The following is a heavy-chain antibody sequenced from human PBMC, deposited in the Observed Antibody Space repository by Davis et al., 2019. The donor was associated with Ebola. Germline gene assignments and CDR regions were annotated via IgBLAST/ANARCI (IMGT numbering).Heavy chain of an antibody. CDR3: ARDLITYYYDSSGYSSYYYYGMDV. CDR2: IYYSGST. D-gene: IGHD3-22*01. CDR1: GGSFSGYY. V-gene: IGHV4-34*01. J-gene: IGHJ6*02. Sequence: SETLSLTCAVYGGSFSGYYWGWIRQPPGKGLEWIGSIYYSGSTYYNPSLKSRVTISVDTSKNQFSLKLSSVTAADTAVYYCARDLITYYYDSSGYSSYYYYGMDVWGQGTTVTVSS.